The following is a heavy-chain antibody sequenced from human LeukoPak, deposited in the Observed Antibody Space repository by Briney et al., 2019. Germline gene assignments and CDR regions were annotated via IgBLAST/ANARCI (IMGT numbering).Heavy chain of an antibody. D-gene: IGHD2-2*01. Sequence: SETLSLTCTVSGGSISSYYWSWIRQPPGKGLEWIGYIYYSGSTNYNPSLKSRVTISVDTSKNQFSLKLSSVTAADTAVYYCARQGGYCSSTSCYAENWFDPWGQGTLVTVSS. CDR1: GGSISSYY. V-gene: IGHV4-59*08. CDR2: IYYSGST. CDR3: ARQGGYCSSTSCYAENWFDP. J-gene: IGHJ5*02.